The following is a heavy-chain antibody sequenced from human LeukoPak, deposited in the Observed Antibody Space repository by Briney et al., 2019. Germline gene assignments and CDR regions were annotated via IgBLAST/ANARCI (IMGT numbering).Heavy chain of an antibody. CDR3: ASSRYNWNDYAFDI. CDR2: ISSSSSTI. Sequence: PGGSLRLSCAASGFTFSSYRMNWVRQAPGKGLEWVSYISSSSSTIYYADSVKGRFTISRDNAKNTLYLQMNSLRAEDTAVYYCASSRYNWNDYAFDIWGQGTMVTVSS. D-gene: IGHD1-1*01. J-gene: IGHJ3*02. CDR1: GFTFSSYR. V-gene: IGHV3-48*01.